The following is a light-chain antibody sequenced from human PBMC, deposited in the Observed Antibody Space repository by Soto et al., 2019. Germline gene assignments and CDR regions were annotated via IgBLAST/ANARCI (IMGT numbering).Light chain of an antibody. CDR3: QQYETSPLT. CDR1: ETINSNS. V-gene: IGKV3-20*01. CDR2: GSS. Sequence: EIVLMQSPGTLSLSPGERAILSCSASETINSNSIAWYQQKPGQTPRLLIYGSSSRATGIPDRFSGSGSGTEFSVTISRLEPEDFAEYYCQQYETSPLTFGGGTKVDIK. J-gene: IGKJ4*01.